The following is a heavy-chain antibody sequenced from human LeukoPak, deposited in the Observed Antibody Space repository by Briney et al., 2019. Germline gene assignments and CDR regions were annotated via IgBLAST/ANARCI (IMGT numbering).Heavy chain of an antibody. CDR1: GFTFSSYS. CDR3: ARGNLYTAATIEDY. Sequence: PGGSLRLSCAASGFTFSSYSMNWVRQAPGKGLEWVSSISSSSSYIYYADSVKGRFTISRDNAKNSLYLQMNSLRAEDTAVYYCARGNLYTAATIEDYWGQGTLVTVSS. J-gene: IGHJ4*02. CDR2: ISSSSSYI. D-gene: IGHD3-16*01. V-gene: IGHV3-21*01.